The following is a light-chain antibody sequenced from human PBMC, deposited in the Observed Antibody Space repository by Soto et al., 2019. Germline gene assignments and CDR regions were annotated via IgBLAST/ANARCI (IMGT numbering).Light chain of an antibody. CDR2: AAS. CDR1: QGISSY. V-gene: IGKV1-8*01. J-gene: IGKJ3*01. CDR3: QQYYSYPLVT. Sequence: AIRMTQSPSSLSASTGDRVTITCRASQGISSYLAWYQQKPGKAPKLLIYAASTLQRGVPSRFSGSGSGTDFTLTISCLQSEDFATYYCQQYYSYPLVTFGPGTKVDI.